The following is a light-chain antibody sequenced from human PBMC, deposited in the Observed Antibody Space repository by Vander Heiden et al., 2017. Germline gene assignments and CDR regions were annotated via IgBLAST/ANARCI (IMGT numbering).Light chain of an antibody. CDR3: MQSIQLPLT. Sequence: DIVMTQTLLSLSLTIGQPASISCKSSQSLLHTDGKTYLYWFLQKPGQPPHLLIYEVSNRYSAVPDRFSGSGSRADFTLKISRVEAEDVGIYYCMQSIQLPLTFGGGTKVEIK. V-gene: IGKV2D-29*01. CDR2: EVS. J-gene: IGKJ4*01. CDR1: QSLLHTDGKTY.